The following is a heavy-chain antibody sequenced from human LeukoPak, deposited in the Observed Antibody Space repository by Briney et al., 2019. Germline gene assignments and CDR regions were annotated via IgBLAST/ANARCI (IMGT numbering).Heavy chain of an antibody. V-gene: IGHV1-24*01. J-gene: IGHJ4*02. Sequence: ASVKVSCKVSGYTPTELSIHWVRQAPGKGLEWMGGFNPKDGETIYAREFQGRVTMTEDTSTDTAYMELSSLRSEDTAVYYCAKIAHYGAYSDYWGQGTLVTVSS. D-gene: IGHD4-17*01. CDR2: FNPKDGET. CDR3: AKIAHYGAYSDY. CDR1: GYTPTELS.